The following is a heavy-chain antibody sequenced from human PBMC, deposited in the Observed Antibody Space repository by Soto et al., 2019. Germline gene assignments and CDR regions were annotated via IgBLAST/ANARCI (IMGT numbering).Heavy chain of an antibody. D-gene: IGHD5-18*01. Sequence: ASVKVSCKASGYTFTGPYIQWVRQAPGQGLEWMGWVSPKTGETKYAQKFQGWVTITRDTSINTAYMEVNRLKSNDSAVYYCARTRIQLWTPDYWGQGTQVTVSS. CDR3: ARTRIQLWTPDY. CDR1: GYTFTGPY. V-gene: IGHV1-2*04. CDR2: VSPKTGET. J-gene: IGHJ4*02.